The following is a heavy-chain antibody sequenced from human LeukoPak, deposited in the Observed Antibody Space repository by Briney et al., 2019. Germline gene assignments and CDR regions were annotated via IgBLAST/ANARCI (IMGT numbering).Heavy chain of an antibody. CDR3: AKEQQLVLSGFDY. CDR1: GFTFSSYA. D-gene: IGHD6-13*01. Sequence: GRSLRLSCAASGFTFSSYAMHWVRQAPGKGLEWVAVISYDGSNKYYADSVKGRFTISRDNSKNTLYLQMNSLRAEDTAVYYCAKEQQLVLSGFDYWGQGTLVTVSS. CDR2: ISYDGSNK. J-gene: IGHJ4*02. V-gene: IGHV3-30-3*02.